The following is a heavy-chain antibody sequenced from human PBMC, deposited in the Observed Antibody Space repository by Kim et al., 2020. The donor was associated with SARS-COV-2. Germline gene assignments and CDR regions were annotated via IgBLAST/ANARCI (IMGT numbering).Heavy chain of an antibody. D-gene: IGHD2-15*01. CDR1: GFTFSTYC. V-gene: IGHV3-74*01. CDR2: LNGDGTST. CDR3: ASGPCRDGHLNVY. J-gene: IGHJ4*02. Sequence: GGSLRLSCAASGFTFSTYCMHWVRQAPGKGLVWVSRLNGDGTSTSHADSVKGRFTSSRDNAKNTLYLQMNSLRVEDTAVYYCASGPCRDGHLNVYWGQGTLVTVSS.